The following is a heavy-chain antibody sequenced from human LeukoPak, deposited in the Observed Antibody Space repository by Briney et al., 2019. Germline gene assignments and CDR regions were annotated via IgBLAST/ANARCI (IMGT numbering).Heavy chain of an antibody. CDR3: ARRSLRGYSYGPSGY. CDR1: GGSFSGYY. D-gene: IGHD5-18*01. J-gene: IGHJ4*02. Sequence: SETPSLTCAVYGGSFSGYYWSWIRQPPGKGLGWIGEINHSGSTNYNPSLKSRVTISVDTSKNQFSLKLSSVTAADTAVYYCARRSLRGYSYGPSGYWGQGTLVTVSS. CDR2: INHSGST. V-gene: IGHV4-34*01.